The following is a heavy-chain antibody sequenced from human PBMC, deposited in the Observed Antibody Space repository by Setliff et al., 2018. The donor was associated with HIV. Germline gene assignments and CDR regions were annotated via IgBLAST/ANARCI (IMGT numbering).Heavy chain of an antibody. CDR2: VSNSGTT. CDR3: ARGVRGVIIDWYYFDY. J-gene: IGHJ4*02. CDR1: GASISGYY. D-gene: IGHD3-10*01. Sequence: SETLSLTCTVSGASISGYYWGWIRQSPGRGLEWIGYVSNSGTTNYNPSLKSRVTMSVDTSKNQFSLKLSSVTAADTAVYYCARGVRGVIIDWYYFDYWGQGTLVTVSS. V-gene: IGHV4-59*01.